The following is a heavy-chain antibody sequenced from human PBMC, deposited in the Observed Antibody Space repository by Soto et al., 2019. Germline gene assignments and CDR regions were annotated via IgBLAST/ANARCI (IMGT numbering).Heavy chain of an antibody. V-gene: IGHV1-69*02. CDR3: SIGSWSAETFDV. Sequence: QVHLVQSGAEVKKPGSSVKVSCKAAGGTFSTYTLIWVRQAPAQGLEWMGRIIPMLTVTNSAQKFQGRVTLTADKSTKTAFMELTSLRSDDTAVYYCSIGSWSAETFDVWGQGTMVTVSS. D-gene: IGHD2-2*01. CDR1: GGTFSTYT. J-gene: IGHJ3*01. CDR2: IIPMLTVT.